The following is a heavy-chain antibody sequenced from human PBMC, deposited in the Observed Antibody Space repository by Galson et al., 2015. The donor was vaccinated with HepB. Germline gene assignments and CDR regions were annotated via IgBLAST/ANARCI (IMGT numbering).Heavy chain of an antibody. J-gene: IGHJ4*02. CDR2: IGRIGGGF. V-gene: IGHV3-23*01. Sequence: SLRLSCAASGFTFSSHAMTWVRQAPGKGLEWVAGIGRIGGGFSYADPVKGRFTVSRDNSKNVLYLQMSSLRDEDTAVYYCARDAGVGAVHYSDYWGQGTLDAVSS. CDR1: GFTFSSHA. CDR3: ARDAGVGAVHYSDY. D-gene: IGHD1-26*01.